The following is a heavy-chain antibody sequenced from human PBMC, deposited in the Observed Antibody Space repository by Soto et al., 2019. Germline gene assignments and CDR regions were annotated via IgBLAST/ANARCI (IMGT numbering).Heavy chain of an antibody. CDR3: TSEREYNWNTNWFGP. Sequence: GGSLRLSCAASGFTFSDHYMDWVRQAPGKGLEWVGRIRNKANSYTTEYAASVKGRFTISRDDSRNSLYLQMNSLKTEDTAMYYCTSEREYNWNTNWFGPWGQGTLVTVSS. CDR2: IRNKANSYTT. D-gene: IGHD1-20*01. V-gene: IGHV3-72*01. CDR1: GFTFSDHY. J-gene: IGHJ5*02.